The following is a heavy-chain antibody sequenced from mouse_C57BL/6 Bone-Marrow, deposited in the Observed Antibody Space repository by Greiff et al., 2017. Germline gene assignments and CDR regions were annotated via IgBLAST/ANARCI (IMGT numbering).Heavy chain of an antibody. J-gene: IGHJ4*01. CDR3: AREAYYVAMDY. D-gene: IGHD1-1*01. CDR2: IDPSDSYT. CDR1: GYTFTSYW. V-gene: IGHV1-69*01. Sequence: QVQLQQSGAELVRPGASVTLSCKASGYTFTSYWMHWVKQRPGQGLEWIGEIDPSDSYTNYNQKFKGKSTLTVDKSSSTAYMQLSSLTSEDSAVYYCAREAYYVAMDYWGQGTSVTVSS.